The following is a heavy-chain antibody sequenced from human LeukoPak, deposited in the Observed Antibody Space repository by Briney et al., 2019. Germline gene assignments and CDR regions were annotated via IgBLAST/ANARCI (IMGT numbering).Heavy chain of an antibody. Sequence: SETLSLTCTVSGGSISSYYWSWIRQPPGKGLEWIGYIYYSGSTNYNPSLKSRVTISVDTSKNQFSLKLSSVTAADTAVYYCARAQYYSRAFDIWGQGTMVTVSP. J-gene: IGHJ3*02. CDR3: ARAQYYSRAFDI. CDR1: GGSISSYY. V-gene: IGHV4-59*01. D-gene: IGHD2/OR15-2a*01. CDR2: IYYSGST.